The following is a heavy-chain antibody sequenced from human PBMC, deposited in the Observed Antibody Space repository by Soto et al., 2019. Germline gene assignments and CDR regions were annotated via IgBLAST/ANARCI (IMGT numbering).Heavy chain of an antibody. CDR3: AREGNYYDSRIAATWYYGMDV. D-gene: IGHD3-22*01. V-gene: IGHV1-46*01. J-gene: IGHJ6*02. CDR1: GYTFTSYY. Sequence: ASVKVSCKASGYTFTSYYMHWVRQAPGQGLEWMGIINPSGGSTSYAQKFQGRVTMTRDTSTSTVYMELSSLRSEDTAVYYCAREGNYYDSRIAATWYYGMDVWGQGTTVTVSS. CDR2: INPSGGST.